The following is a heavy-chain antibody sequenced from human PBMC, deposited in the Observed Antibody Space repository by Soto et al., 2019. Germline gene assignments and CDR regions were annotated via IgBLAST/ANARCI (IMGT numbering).Heavy chain of an antibody. J-gene: IGHJ4*02. CDR2: ISYDGSNK. Sequence: TGGSLRLSCAASGFTFSSYGMHWVRQAPGKGLEWVAVISYDGSNKYYADSVKGRFTISRDNSKNTLYLQMNSLRAEDTAVYYCASLVGTPGTDGWGQGTLVTVSS. CDR1: GFTFSSYG. CDR3: ASLVGTPGTDG. V-gene: IGHV3-30*03. D-gene: IGHD1-26*01.